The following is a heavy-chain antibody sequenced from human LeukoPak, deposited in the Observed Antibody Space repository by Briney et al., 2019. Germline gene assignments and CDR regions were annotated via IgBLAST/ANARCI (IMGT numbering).Heavy chain of an antibody. CDR3: ARVEYTSSSLFDY. J-gene: IGHJ4*02. CDR1: GFTFSDYY. D-gene: IGHD6-13*01. CDR2: ISSSSGSTI. Sequence: GGSLRLSCAASGFTFSDYYMSWIRQAPGKGLEWASYISSSSGSTIYYADSVKGRFTISRDNAKNSLYLQMNSLRAEDTAVYYCARVEYTSSSLFDYWGQGTLVTVSS. V-gene: IGHV3-11*01.